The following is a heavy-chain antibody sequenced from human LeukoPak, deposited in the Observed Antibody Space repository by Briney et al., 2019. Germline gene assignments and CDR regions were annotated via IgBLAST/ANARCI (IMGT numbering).Heavy chain of an antibody. CDR3: ARGRKCGY. J-gene: IGHJ4*02. V-gene: IGHV4-39*07. CDR1: GGSISSSSYY. CDR2: FSYSGSP. Sequence: SETLSLTCSVSGGSISSSSYYWGWIRQPPGKGLEWIGSFSYSGSPYYSPTLKSRVTISLDTSTNQFSLNLRSVTAADTAVYYCARGRKCGYWGQGTLVTVSS.